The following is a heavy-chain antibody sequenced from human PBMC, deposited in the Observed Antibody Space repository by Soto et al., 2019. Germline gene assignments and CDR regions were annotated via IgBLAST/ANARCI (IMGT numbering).Heavy chain of an antibody. CDR2: ISAYNGNT. Sequence: QVQLVQSGAEVKKPGASVKVSCKASGYTFTSYGISWVRQAPGQGLEWMGWISAYNGNTNYAQKLQGRVTMTTDTSTSTAYMELRSLRYDDTAVYYCASVKYSPPYYYYYGMDVWGQGTTVTVSS. V-gene: IGHV1-18*01. D-gene: IGHD5-18*01. CDR3: ASVKYSPPYYYYYGMDV. CDR1: GYTFTSYG. J-gene: IGHJ6*02.